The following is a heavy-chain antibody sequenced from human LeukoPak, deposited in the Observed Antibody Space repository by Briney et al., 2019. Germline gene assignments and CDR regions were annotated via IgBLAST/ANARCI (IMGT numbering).Heavy chain of an antibody. J-gene: IGHJ6*03. V-gene: IGHV3-43D*03. Sequence: GGSLRLSCAASGFTLDDYAMHWVRQAPGKGLEWVSLISWVGGSTYYADSVKGRFTISRANSKNSLYLQMNSLRAEDTALYYCAKDRRGLSDYYMDVWGKGTTVTVSS. CDR3: AKDRRGLSDYYMDV. D-gene: IGHD2/OR15-2a*01. CDR1: GFTLDDYA. CDR2: ISWVGGST.